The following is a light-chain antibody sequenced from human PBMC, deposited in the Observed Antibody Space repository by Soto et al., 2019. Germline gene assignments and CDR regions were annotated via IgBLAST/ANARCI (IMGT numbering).Light chain of an antibody. Sequence: DIQMTQSPSSLSASVGDRVTITCRSSQRFSDYLNWYQQRPGEAPKLLIHTVSTLQSGVPSRFSGSGSGTEFTLTISSLQPEDVAIYYCQQFYSSPTSFGGGTEVEI. CDR1: QRFSDY. CDR2: TVS. J-gene: IGKJ4*01. V-gene: IGKV1-39*01. CDR3: QQFYSSPTS.